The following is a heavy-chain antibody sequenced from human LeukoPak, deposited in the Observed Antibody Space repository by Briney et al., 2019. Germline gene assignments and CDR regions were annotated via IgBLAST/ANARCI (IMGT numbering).Heavy chain of an antibody. CDR1: GFTFSSYA. CDR2: ISYDGSNK. D-gene: IGHD5-24*01. J-gene: IGHJ4*02. V-gene: IGHV3-30-3*01. Sequence: GGSLRLSCAASGFTFSSYAMHWVRRAPGKGLEWVAVISYDGSNKYYADSVKGRFTISRDNSKNTLYLQMDSLRAEDTAVYYCARAKDGTNILDYWGQGTLVTVSS. CDR3: ARAKDGTNILDY.